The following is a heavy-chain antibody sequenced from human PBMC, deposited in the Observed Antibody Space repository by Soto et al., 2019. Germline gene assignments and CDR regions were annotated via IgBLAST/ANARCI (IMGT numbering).Heavy chain of an antibody. Sequence: QVQLVQSGAEVKKPGASGKVSCKASGYTFTSYYMHWVRQAPGQGLEWMGIINPSGGSTSYAQKFQGRVTMTRDTSTSTVYMELSSLRSEDTAVYYCARAPGRTKKFDYWGQGTLVTVSS. J-gene: IGHJ4*02. D-gene: IGHD3-10*01. V-gene: IGHV1-46*01. CDR3: ARAPGRTKKFDY. CDR1: GYTFTSYY. CDR2: INPSGGST.